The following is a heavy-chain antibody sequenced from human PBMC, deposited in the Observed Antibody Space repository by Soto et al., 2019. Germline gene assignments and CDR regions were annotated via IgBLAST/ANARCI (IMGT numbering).Heavy chain of an antibody. CDR2: ISYYNGNT. CDR3: ARGWMQLWHSNYYYYYGMDV. D-gene: IGHD5-18*01. CDR1: GYTFTSYG. Sequence: ASVKVSCKASGYTFTSYGISWVRQAPGQGLEWMGWISYYNGNTNYAQKLQGRVTMTTDTSTSTAYMELRSLRSDDTAVYYCARGWMQLWHSNYYYYYGMDVWGQGTTVTVSS. J-gene: IGHJ6*02. V-gene: IGHV1-18*04.